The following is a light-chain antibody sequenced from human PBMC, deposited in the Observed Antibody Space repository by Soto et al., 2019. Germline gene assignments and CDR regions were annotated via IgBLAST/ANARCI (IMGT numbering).Light chain of an antibody. CDR1: NSDDGSYNL. J-gene: IGLJ1*01. V-gene: IGLV2-23*02. CDR2: EVT. CDR3: FSYAGDSVYV. Sequence: QSVLTQPASVAGSPRQSITISCTGTNSDDGSYNLVSWFQQHPGKAPKLVICEVTKRLSGVSDRFSGSRSGNRASLTISGLQAEDEADYYCFSYAGDSVYVFGTGTKVTVL.